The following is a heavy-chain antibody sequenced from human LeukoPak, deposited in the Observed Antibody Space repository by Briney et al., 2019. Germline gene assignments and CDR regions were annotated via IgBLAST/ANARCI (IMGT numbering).Heavy chain of an antibody. CDR3: AGHGQSGIPLAY. CDR2: IYSGGST. Sequence: GGSPRLSCAASGFTVSSYYMSWVRQAPGKGLEWVSVIYSGGSTYYADSVKGRFTISRDNSRNTLFLQMNSLRAEDTAVYYCAGHGQSGIPLAYWGQGTLVTVSS. J-gene: IGHJ4*02. D-gene: IGHD3-10*01. V-gene: IGHV3-53*01. CDR1: GFTVSSYY.